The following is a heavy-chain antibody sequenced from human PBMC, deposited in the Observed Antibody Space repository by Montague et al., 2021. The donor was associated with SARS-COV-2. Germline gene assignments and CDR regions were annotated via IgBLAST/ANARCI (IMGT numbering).Heavy chain of an antibody. CDR2: FYSNGGS. V-gene: IGHV4-39*01. D-gene: IGHD3-22*01. CDR1: GVSVINDINY. Sequence: SETLSLTCSMSGVSVINDINYWTWIRQPPGKGLDCIVSFYSNGGSYTNPSLSSRLSTSVDTSNSQFSLTLSSVTAADTAIYYCARHVNYYDSRSYLLWGQGANVTVSS. CDR3: ARHVNYYDSRSYLL. J-gene: IGHJ4*02.